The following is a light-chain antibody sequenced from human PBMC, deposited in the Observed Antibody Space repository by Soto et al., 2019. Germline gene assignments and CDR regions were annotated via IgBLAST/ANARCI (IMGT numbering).Light chain of an antibody. Sequence: AIQMTQSPSSLSASVGDRVTITCRASQGIRNDLGWYQQKPGKAPKLLIYAAASLQSGVPSRFSGSGSGTDFALTISSLQPEDFSTYYCLQDYNYPRTFGQGTKVEIK. CDR1: QGIRND. CDR2: AAA. V-gene: IGKV1-6*01. J-gene: IGKJ1*01. CDR3: LQDYNYPRT.